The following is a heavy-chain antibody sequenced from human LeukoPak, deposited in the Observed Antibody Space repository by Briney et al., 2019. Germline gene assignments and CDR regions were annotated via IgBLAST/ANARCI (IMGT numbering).Heavy chain of an antibody. CDR1: GFTFSSYA. CDR2: INHSGST. CDR3: ARGYYDSSGYNGMDV. V-gene: IGHV4-34*01. J-gene: IGHJ6*02. D-gene: IGHD3-22*01. Sequence: KSGGSLRLSCAASGFTFSSYAMSWVRQAPGKGLEWIGEINHSGSTNYNPSLKSRVTISVDTSKNQFSLKLSSVTAADTAVYYCARGYYDSSGYNGMDVWGQGTTVTVSS.